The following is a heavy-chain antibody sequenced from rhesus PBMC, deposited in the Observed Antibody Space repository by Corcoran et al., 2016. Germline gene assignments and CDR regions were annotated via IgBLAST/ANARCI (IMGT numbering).Heavy chain of an antibody. CDR1: GGSISSSY. CDR3: ARDGGYYGLDS. D-gene: IGHD3-34*01. V-gene: IGHV4-169*02. Sequence: QLQLQETGPGLGKPSETLAVTCAASGGSISSSYWSWIRQAPGKGLEWIGYIYGSCSSTNYNPSLTSLVTLSVDTSKTQLSLKLSSVTTADTAVYYCARDGGYYGLDSWGQGVVVTVSS. CDR2: IYGSCSST. J-gene: IGHJ6*01.